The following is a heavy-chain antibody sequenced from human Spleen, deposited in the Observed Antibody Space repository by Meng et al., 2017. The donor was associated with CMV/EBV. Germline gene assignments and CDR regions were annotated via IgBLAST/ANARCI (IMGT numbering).Heavy chain of an antibody. D-gene: IGHD6-13*01. J-gene: IGHJ4*02. CDR2: IYYSGSA. CDR3: ARVQQQLALDY. Sequence: FTVAGGSMSSGGFYWGWIRQHPGKGLEWIGYIYYSGSAYYNPSLKSRVTISVDISKNHFSLRVSSVTAADTAVYYCARVQQQLALDYWGQGTLVTVSS. V-gene: IGHV4-31*03. CDR1: GGSMSSGGFY.